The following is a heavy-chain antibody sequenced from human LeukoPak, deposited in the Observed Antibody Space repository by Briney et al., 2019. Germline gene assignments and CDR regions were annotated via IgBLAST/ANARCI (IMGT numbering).Heavy chain of an antibody. CDR1: GGTCRSYA. CDR3: ARDYGSDNGRAFDI. J-gene: IGHJ3*02. CDR2: IRAYNGNT. Sequence: GASVKVSCKASGGTCRSYAISWVRLAPAQGLEWMGCIRAYNGNTNYAQKLQGRVTMTTDTPTSTAYMERRSLRSDDTAVYYCARDYGSDNGRAFDIWGQGTMVTVSS. V-gene: IGHV1-18*01. D-gene: IGHD3-10*01.